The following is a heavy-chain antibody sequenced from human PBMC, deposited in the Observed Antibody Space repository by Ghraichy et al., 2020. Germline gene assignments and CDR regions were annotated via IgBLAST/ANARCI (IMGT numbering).Heavy chain of an antibody. D-gene: IGHD6-13*01. CDR3: AKDSDSSSQPRWFDP. V-gene: IGHV3-23*01. CDR2: ISGSGGST. Sequence: GGSLRLSCAASGFTFSSYAMSWVRQAPGKGLEWVSAISGSGGSTYYADSVKGRFTISRDNSKNTLYLQMNSLRAEDTAVYYCAKDSDSSSQPRWFDPWGQGTLVTVSS. J-gene: IGHJ5*02. CDR1: GFTFSSYA.